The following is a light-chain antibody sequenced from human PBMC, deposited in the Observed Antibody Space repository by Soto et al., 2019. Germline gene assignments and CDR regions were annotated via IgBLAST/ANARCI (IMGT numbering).Light chain of an antibody. Sequence: DIVLTQSPLSLPVIPGEPASISCRSSQSLLHRNGYNCLGWYLQKPGQSPQLLIYFGSYLASGVPDRFSGSGSGTDCTLKISRVEAEDVGVYYCMQTLGTPITLGGGNKVEI. J-gene: IGKJ4*01. CDR2: FGS. V-gene: IGKV2-28*01. CDR1: QSLLHRNGYNC. CDR3: MQTLGTPIT.